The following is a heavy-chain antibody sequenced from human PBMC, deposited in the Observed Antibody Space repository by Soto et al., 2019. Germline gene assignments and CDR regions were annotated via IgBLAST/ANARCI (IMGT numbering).Heavy chain of an antibody. CDR2: ISWNSGSI. V-gene: IGHV3-9*01. Sequence: PGGTLRLSCAASVFTFDDYAMHWVRQAPGKGLEWVSGISWNSGSIGYADSVKGRFTISRDNAKNSLYLQMNSLRAEDTALYYCAKDPTAGGYSYGPFDYWGQGTLVTVSS. CDR1: VFTFDDYA. D-gene: IGHD5-18*01. J-gene: IGHJ4*02. CDR3: AKDPTAGGYSYGPFDY.